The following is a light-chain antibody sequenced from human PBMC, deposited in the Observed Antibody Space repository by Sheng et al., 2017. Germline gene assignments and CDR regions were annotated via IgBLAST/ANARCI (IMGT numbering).Light chain of an antibody. CDR2: DVS. J-gene: IGKJ4*01. V-gene: IGKV3-11*01. Sequence: EIVLTQSPATLSLSAGERAVLSCKASQSLSTSLAWFQHKPGQAPRLLIYDVSNRAPGIPDRFRGRGSGTDFTLAISSLETEDFALYYCQQAGRFGGGTESGDQ. CDR3: QQAGR. CDR1: QSLSTS.